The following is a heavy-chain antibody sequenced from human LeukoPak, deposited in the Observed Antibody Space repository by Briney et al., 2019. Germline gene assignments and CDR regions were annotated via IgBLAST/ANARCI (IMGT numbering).Heavy chain of an antibody. Sequence: ASVKVSCKASGYTFTGYYMHWVRQAPGQGLEWMGWINPNSGGTNYAQKFQGRVTMTRDTSISTAYMELSRLRSDDTAVYYCARGFIRLTKSAGYWFDPWGQGTLVTVSS. J-gene: IGHJ5*02. CDR3: ARGFIRLTKSAGYWFDP. CDR2: INPNSGGT. V-gene: IGHV1-2*02. CDR1: GYTFTGYY. D-gene: IGHD1-14*01.